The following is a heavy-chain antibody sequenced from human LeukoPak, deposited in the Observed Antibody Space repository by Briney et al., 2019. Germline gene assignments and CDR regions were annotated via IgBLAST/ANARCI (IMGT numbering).Heavy chain of an antibody. Sequence: PSETLSLTCAVYGGSFSGYYWSWIRQPPGKGLEWIGEITHSGYTNYNPSLKSRVTISVDTSKNQFSLRLSSVTAADTAMYYCARITWDGGDDAFDVGGQGTMVTVSS. CDR3: ARITWDGGDDAFDV. D-gene: IGHD4-23*01. V-gene: IGHV4-34*01. CDR2: ITHSGYT. J-gene: IGHJ3*01. CDR1: GGSFSGYY.